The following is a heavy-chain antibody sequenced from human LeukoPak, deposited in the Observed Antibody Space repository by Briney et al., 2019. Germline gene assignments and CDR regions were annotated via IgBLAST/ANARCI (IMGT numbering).Heavy chain of an antibody. CDR3: ARDQEAFDY. CDR2: TYPRDGST. Sequence: ASVKVSCKASGYSFTSNYIHWVRQAPGQGLEWMGMTYPRDGSTSYAQKFQGRVTVARDTSTSTVHMELSGLRSEDTAVYYCARDQEAFDYWGQGTLVTVSS. CDR1: GYSFTSNY. V-gene: IGHV1-46*01. J-gene: IGHJ4*02.